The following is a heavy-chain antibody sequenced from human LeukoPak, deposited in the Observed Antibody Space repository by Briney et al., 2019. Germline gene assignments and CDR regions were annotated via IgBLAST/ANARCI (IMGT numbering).Heavy chain of an antibody. V-gene: IGHV4-59*01. J-gene: IGHJ3*02. D-gene: IGHD3-3*01. CDR2: IYYSGST. Sequence: SETLSLTCTVSGGSISSYYWSWIRQPPGKGLEWIGYIYYSGSTNYNPSLKSRVTISVDTSKNQFSLKLSSVTAADTAVYYCARNSITGDAFDIWGHGTMVTVSS. CDR1: GGSISSYY. CDR3: ARNSITGDAFDI.